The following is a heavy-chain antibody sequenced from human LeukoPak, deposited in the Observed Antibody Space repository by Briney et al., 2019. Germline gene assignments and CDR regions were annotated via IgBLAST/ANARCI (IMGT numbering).Heavy chain of an antibody. CDR2: IYPVDSDT. CDR1: GYSFTSYC. V-gene: IGHV5-51*01. J-gene: IGHJ4*02. D-gene: IGHD1-14*01. Sequence: GESLNISCNGSGYSFTSYCIGWVRQMPGIGLEWMGIIYPVDSDTRYSPSFQGQVTISADKSISTAYLQWSSLKASDTAMYYCARHNRFFDYWGQGTLVTVSS. CDR3: ARHNRFFDY.